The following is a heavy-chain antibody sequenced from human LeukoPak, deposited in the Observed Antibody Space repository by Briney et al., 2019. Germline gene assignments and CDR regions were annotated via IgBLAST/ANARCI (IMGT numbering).Heavy chain of an antibody. Sequence: GGSLRLSCAASGFTFSSYSMNWVRQAPGKGLEWVSSICSSSSYIYYADSVKGRFTISRDNAKNSLYLQMNSLRAEDTAVYYCARDFVVATTQYYYYYGMDVWGKGTTVTVSS. CDR2: ICSSSSYI. D-gene: IGHD5-12*01. CDR3: ARDFVVATTQYYYYYGMDV. J-gene: IGHJ6*04. CDR1: GFTFSSYS. V-gene: IGHV3-21*01.